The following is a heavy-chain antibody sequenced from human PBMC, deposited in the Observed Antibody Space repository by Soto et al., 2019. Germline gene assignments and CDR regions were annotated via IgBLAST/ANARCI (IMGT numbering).Heavy chain of an antibody. CDR2: VSSSSNTI. V-gene: IGHV3-48*01. D-gene: IGHD2-21*01. Sequence: EVQLVESGGGLVQPGGSLRLSCTVSGFTFSSYSMNWVRQAPGKGLEWISYVSSSSNTIYYAESVKGRFTISRDNAKNSRYLQRNSLGGEDTAVYYCAREGQGVVQSRAYSGMDVWGQGNTVTVSS. CDR1: GFTFSSYS. CDR3: AREGQGVVQSRAYSGMDV. J-gene: IGHJ6*02.